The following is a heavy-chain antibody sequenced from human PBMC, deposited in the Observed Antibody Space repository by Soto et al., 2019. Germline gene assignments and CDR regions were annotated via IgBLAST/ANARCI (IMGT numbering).Heavy chain of an antibody. J-gene: IGHJ4*02. Sequence: SETLSLTCSVSGGYISSGGNYWSWIRQHPGKGLEWIGFIYYTGHTKYNAALKSRASISGDMSENQFSLTLTSVTAADTAVYYCAREDIHDSFLDSWGPGILVTVSS. CDR3: AREDIHDSFLDS. CDR1: GGYISSGGNY. V-gene: IGHV4-31*03. CDR2: IYYTGHT. D-gene: IGHD3-16*01.